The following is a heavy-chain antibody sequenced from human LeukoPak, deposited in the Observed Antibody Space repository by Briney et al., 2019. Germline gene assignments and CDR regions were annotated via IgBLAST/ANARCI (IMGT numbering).Heavy chain of an antibody. J-gene: IGHJ4*02. CDR3: ARWGDFDVLTGYYVPGF. D-gene: IGHD3-9*01. CDR2: ITGSGGNT. CDR1: GFTFSNYA. Sequence: GGSLRLSCAASGFTFSNYAMSWVRQAPGKGLEWVSAITGSGGNTYYADSVKGRFTISRDNSKNTLYLQMNSLRDEDTAVYYCARWGDFDVLTGYYVPGFWGQGTLVTVSS. V-gene: IGHV3-23*01.